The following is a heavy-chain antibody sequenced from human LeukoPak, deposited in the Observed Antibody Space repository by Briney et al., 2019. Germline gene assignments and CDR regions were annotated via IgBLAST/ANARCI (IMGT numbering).Heavy chain of an antibody. CDR3: AKVPSGGSRSSGWYYFDY. V-gene: IGHV3-23*01. D-gene: IGHD6-19*01. CDR1: GFPFSSYA. Sequence: GGSLRLSCSAYGFPFSSYAVSWVRQAPGRGLEWVSAISGSGGSPYYAGSVKGRFTISRDNSKNTLYLQMNSLRAEDTAVYYCAKVPSGGSRSSGWYYFDYWGQGTLVTVSS. CDR2: ISGSGGSP. J-gene: IGHJ4*02.